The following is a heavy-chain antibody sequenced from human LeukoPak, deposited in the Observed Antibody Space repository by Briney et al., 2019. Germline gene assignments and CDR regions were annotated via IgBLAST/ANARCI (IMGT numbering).Heavy chain of an antibody. CDR1: GFTFRDYG. CDR2: INWNGGRT. J-gene: IGHJ4*02. V-gene: IGHV3-20*04. CDR3: AREHYTAGFDY. D-gene: IGHD2-2*02. Sequence: GGSLRLSCTASGFTFRDYGLIWVRQAPVKVMKWVSDINWNGGRTGYADSVKGRFTISRDNAKNSLYLQMNSLRVEDTALYYCAREHYTAGFDYWGQGTLVTVSS.